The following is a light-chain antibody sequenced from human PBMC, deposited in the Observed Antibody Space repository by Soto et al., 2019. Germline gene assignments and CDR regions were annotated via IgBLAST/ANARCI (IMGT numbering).Light chain of an antibody. V-gene: IGKV1-27*01. CDR3: QKYDGAPLT. J-gene: IGKJ4*01. CDR2: AAS. Sequence: DIQMTQSPSSLSASVGDRVTITCRAGQDINIYLAWYQQKPGKVPKLLISAASTLQSGVPSRFSGSGSGTDFTRTISSLQPEDVATYSCQKYDGAPLTFGGGTKVEIK. CDR1: QDINIY.